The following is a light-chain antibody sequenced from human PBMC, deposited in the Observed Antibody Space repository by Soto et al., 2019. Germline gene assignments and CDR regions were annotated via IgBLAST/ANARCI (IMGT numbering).Light chain of an antibody. CDR1: QSVSSSY. V-gene: IGKV3-20*01. J-gene: IGKJ3*01. CDR2: GAS. Sequence: EIVLTQSPGTLSLSPGDRATLSCRASQSVSSSYLAWYQQKPGQAPRLLIYGASGRATGIPDRFSGSGSGTDFTLTISRLEPEDFAVYYCQQHGSSPIFTFGPGTKVDIK. CDR3: QQHGSSPIFT.